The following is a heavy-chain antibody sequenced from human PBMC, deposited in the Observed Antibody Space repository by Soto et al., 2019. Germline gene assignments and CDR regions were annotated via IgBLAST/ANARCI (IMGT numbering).Heavy chain of an antibody. D-gene: IGHD2-15*01. V-gene: IGHV4-59*01. Sequence: WTWIRQPPGKGLEYIGYIYYSGRTYYNPSLKSRATISVDTSKNQFSLKLSSVTAADTAVYYCARGHLGITTTGTWYDFDYWGQGTLVTVSS. CDR2: IYYSGRT. J-gene: IGHJ4*02. CDR3: ARGHLGITTTGTWYDFDY.